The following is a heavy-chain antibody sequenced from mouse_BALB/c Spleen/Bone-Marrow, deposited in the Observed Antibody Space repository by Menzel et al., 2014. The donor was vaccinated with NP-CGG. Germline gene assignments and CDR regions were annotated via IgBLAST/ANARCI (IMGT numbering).Heavy chain of an antibody. CDR2: IYPNNGGT. V-gene: IGHV1S29*02. J-gene: IGHJ2*01. CDR3: ARRGSPYYFDY. Sequence: VQLQQSGPELVKPGASVKISCKASGYTFTDYNMHWVKQSHGKSLEWIGYIYPNNGGTGYNQQFKSKATVTADNTSSTAYMELRSLTSEDSAVYYCARRGSPYYFDYWGQGTPLTISS. D-gene: IGHD1-1*02. CDR1: GYTFTDYN.